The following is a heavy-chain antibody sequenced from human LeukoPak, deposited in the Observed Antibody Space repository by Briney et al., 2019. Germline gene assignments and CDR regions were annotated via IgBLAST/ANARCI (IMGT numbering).Heavy chain of an antibody. J-gene: IGHJ3*02. D-gene: IGHD6-19*01. Sequence: PGGSLRLSCAASGFTFSSYAMHWVRQAPGKGLEWVAVISYDGSNKYYADSVKGRFTISRDNSKNTLYLQMNSLRAEDTAVYYCARGAVAGTWPGAFDIWGLGTMVTVSS. V-gene: IGHV3-30-3*01. CDR2: ISYDGSNK. CDR3: ARGAVAGTWPGAFDI. CDR1: GFTFSSYA.